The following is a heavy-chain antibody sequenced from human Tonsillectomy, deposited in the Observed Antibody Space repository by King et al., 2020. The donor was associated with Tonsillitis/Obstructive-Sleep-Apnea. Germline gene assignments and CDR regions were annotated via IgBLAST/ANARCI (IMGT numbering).Heavy chain of an antibody. CDR2: FDPKDGET. Sequence: QLVQSGAEVKKPGASVKVSCKVSGYTLTELSMQWVRQAPGKGLEWVGGFDPKDGETIYAQKFQGRVTMTEDTSTDTAYMELSSLRSEDTAVYYCATLCGGDCSGDYWGQGTLVTVSS. J-gene: IGHJ4*02. CDR3: ATLCGGDCSGDY. D-gene: IGHD2-21*02. CDR1: GYTLTELS. V-gene: IGHV1-24*01.